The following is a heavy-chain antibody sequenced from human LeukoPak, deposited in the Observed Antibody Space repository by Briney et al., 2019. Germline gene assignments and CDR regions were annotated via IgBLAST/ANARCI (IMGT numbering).Heavy chain of an antibody. CDR1: GFTFSSYG. CDR2: IRYDGSNK. V-gene: IGHV3-30*02. Sequence: GRSLRLSCAASGFTFSSYGMHWVRQAPGKGLEWVAFIRYDGSNKYYADSVKGRFTISRDNSKNTLYLQMNSLRAEDTAVYYCAKEGGWYPWADYWGQGTLVTVSS. J-gene: IGHJ4*02. D-gene: IGHD6-19*01. CDR3: AKEGGWYPWADY.